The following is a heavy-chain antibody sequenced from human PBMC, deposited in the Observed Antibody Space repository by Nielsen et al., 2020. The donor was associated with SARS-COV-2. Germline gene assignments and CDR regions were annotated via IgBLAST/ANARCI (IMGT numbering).Heavy chain of an antibody. J-gene: IGHJ3*02. Sequence: GESLKISCAASGFTFSSYAMHWVRQAPGKGLEWVAVISYDGSNKYYADSVKGRFTISRDNSKSTLYLQMNSLRAEDTAVYYCARGAKTYWGKKKDAFDIWGQGTMVTVSS. CDR2: ISYDGSNK. V-gene: IGHV3-30*04. CDR3: ARGAKTYWGKKKDAFDI. D-gene: IGHD7-27*01. CDR1: GFTFSSYA.